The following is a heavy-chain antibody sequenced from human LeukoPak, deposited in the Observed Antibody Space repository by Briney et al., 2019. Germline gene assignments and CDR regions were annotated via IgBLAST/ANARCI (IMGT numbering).Heavy chain of an antibody. J-gene: IGHJ4*02. CDR3: ARGQARTHKYYFDY. CDR2: INHSGST. CDR1: GGSFSGYY. Sequence: SETLSLTCAVYGGSFSGYYWSWIRQPPGKGLEWIGEINHSGSTNYNPSLKSRVTISVDTSKNQFSLKLSSVTAADTAVYYCARGQARTHKYYFDYWGQGTLVTVSS. D-gene: IGHD1-14*01. V-gene: IGHV4-34*01.